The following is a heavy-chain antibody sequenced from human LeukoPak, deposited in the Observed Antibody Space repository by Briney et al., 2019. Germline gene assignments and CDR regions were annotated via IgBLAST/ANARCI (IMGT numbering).Heavy chain of an antibody. CDR3: AKDFIPYTIAVAGLNFEY. V-gene: IGHV3-30*02. CDR2: IRYDGSNK. CDR1: GFTFSSYG. J-gene: IGHJ4*02. Sequence: GGCLRLSCAASGFTFSSYGMHWVRQAPGKGLEWVAFIRYDGSNKYYAESVKGRFTISRDNSKNTLYLQMNSLRAEAKAVYYCAKDFIPYTIAVAGLNFEYWGQGTLVTVSS. D-gene: IGHD6-19*01.